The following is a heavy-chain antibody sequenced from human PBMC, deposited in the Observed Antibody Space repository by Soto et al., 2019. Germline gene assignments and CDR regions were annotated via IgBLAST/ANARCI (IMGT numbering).Heavy chain of an antibody. CDR2: ISGSGGST. D-gene: IGHD5-12*01. CDR1: GFTFSSYA. V-gene: IGHV3-23*01. CDR3: GKGGGGGYDPFYYYAMDV. J-gene: IGHJ6*02. Sequence: EVQLLESGGGLVQPGGSLRLSCAASGFTFSSYAMSWVRQAPGKGLEWVSGISGSGGSTHYADSVKGRFTISRDNSKNTLYLQMNSLRAEDTAVYYCGKGGGGGYDPFYYYAMDVWGQGTTVTVSS.